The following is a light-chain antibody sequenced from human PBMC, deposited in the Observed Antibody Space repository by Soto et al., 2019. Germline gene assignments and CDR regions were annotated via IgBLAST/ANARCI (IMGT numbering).Light chain of an antibody. V-gene: IGKV3-15*01. CDR2: GAS. CDR1: QSVSSN. J-gene: IGKJ1*01. CDR3: QQYNNWPPWT. Sequence: EIVMTQSPATLSVSPGERATLSCRASQSVSSNLAWYQQKPGQAPRLPIYGASTRATGIPARFTGSGSGTEFTLPISSLQSEDFAVYYCQQYNNWPPWTCGQGTKVEIK.